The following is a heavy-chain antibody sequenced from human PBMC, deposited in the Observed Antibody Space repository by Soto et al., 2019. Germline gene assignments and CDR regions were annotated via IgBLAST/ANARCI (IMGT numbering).Heavy chain of an antibody. CDR1: GFTFNNYA. D-gene: IGHD3-10*01. Sequence: EVQLLESGGGLVQPGGSLRLSCAASGFTFNNYAMTWVRQAPGKGLEWVSAISGGGDTTSYADSVQGRFTVSRGGSKNTLYLQMSSMRAEDTALYYCAKGRGGSGSLTPRVDCWGQGTLVTVSS. CDR3: AKGRGGSGSLTPRVDC. V-gene: IGHV3-23*01. CDR2: ISGGGDTT. J-gene: IGHJ4*02.